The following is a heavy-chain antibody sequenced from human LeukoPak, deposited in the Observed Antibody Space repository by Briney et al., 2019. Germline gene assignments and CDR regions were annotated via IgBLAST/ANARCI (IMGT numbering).Heavy chain of an antibody. CDR1: GFTFSSYE. CDR3: AREELADCSSTSCYGDKLWDY. J-gene: IGHJ4*02. Sequence: GGSLRLSCAASGFTFSSYEMNWVRQAPGKGLEWVSYISSSGSTIYYADSAKGRFTISRDNAKTSLYLQMNRLRAEDTAVYYCAREELADCSSTSCYGDKLWDYWGQGTLVTVSS. CDR2: ISSSGSTI. V-gene: IGHV3-48*03. D-gene: IGHD2-2*01.